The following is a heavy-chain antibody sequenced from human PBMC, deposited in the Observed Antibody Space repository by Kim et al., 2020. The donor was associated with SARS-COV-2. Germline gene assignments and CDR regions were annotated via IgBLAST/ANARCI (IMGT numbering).Heavy chain of an antibody. J-gene: IGHJ4*02. Sequence: GGSLRLSCAVSGFTFGDYGMHWVRQTPGKGLEWVSGISWNSGSIGYADSVKGRFTISRDNARNSLYLQMNSLRAEDTALYYCVKALGSRTGAHPVEYWGQGTLVTVSS. CDR2: ISWNSGSI. CDR3: VKALGSRTGAHPVEY. V-gene: IGHV3-9*01. D-gene: IGHD1-1*01. CDR1: GFTFGDYG.